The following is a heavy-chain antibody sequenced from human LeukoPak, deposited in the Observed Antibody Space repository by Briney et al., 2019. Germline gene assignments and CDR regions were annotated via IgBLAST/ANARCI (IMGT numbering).Heavy chain of an antibody. CDR1: GGSISSGSYY. Sequence: SETLSLTCTVSGGSISSGSYYWSWIRQPAGKGLEWIGRIYTSGSTNYNPSLKSRVTISVDTSKNQFSLKLSSVTAADTAVYYCARVVGATLKDSFDYWGQGTLVTVSS. J-gene: IGHJ4*02. D-gene: IGHD1-26*01. CDR2: IYTSGST. V-gene: IGHV4-61*02. CDR3: ARVVGATLKDSFDY.